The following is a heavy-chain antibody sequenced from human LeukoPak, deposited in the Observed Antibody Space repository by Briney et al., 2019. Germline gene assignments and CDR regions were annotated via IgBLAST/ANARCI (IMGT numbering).Heavy chain of an antibody. CDR1: GGTSSSYA. V-gene: IGHV1-69*06. CDR2: IIPIFGTA. CDR3: GHSSSWDNWFDP. D-gene: IGHD6-13*01. Sequence: ASVKVSCKASGGTSSSYAISWVRQAPGQGLEWMGGIIPIFGTANYAQKFQGRVTITADKSTSTAYMELSSLRSEDTAVYYCGHSSSWDNWFDPWGQGTLVTVSS. J-gene: IGHJ5*02.